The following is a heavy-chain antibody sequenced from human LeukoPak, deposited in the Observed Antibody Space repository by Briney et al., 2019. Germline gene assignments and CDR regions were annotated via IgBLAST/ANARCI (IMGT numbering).Heavy chain of an antibody. V-gene: IGHV4-61*02. CDR2: MRISRTT. D-gene: IGHD3-3*01. Sequence: SETLSLTCTVSGDSIVSDPYYWSWIRQPAGKGLEWIVRMRISRTTNCNPSFKSRATISADTSKNQFSLMLTSVTAADTAVYYCARDRFGDHSQNYYELGYWGQGKLVTISS. CDR3: ARDRFGDHSQNYYELGY. J-gene: IGHJ4*02. CDR1: GDSIVSDPYY.